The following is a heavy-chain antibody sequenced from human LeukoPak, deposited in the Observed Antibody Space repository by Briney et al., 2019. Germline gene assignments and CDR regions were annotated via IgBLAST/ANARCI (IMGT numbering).Heavy chain of an antibody. Sequence: PGGSLRLSCAASGFTVSSNYMSWVPQAPGKGLEWVSVTYSGGTTYYADSVKGRFTISRDNSKNTVYLQMNSLRAEDTAVYYCATKRGYNYGLDYWGQGTLVTVSS. CDR2: TYSGGTT. D-gene: IGHD5-18*01. J-gene: IGHJ4*02. CDR3: ATKRGYNYGLDY. CDR1: GFTVSSNY. V-gene: IGHV3-53*01.